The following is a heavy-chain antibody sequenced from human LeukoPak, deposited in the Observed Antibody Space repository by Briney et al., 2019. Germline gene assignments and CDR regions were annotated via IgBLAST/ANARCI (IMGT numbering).Heavy chain of an antibody. CDR3: AKGDGWGGYYIH. CDR2: IWYDGSNK. Sequence: GGSLRLSCAASGFTFSSYGMHWVRQAPGKGLEWVAVIWYDGSNKYYADSVKGRFTISRDNSKNTLYLQMNSLRAEDTAVYYCAKGDGWGGYYIHWGQGTLVTVSS. D-gene: IGHD3-3*01. J-gene: IGHJ4*02. V-gene: IGHV3-33*06. CDR1: GFTFSSYG.